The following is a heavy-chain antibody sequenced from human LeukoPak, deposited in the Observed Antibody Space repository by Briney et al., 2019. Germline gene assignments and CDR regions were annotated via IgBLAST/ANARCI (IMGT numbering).Heavy chain of an antibody. Sequence: GRSLRLSCAASGLTFSSYAMHWVRQAPGKGLEWVAVISYDGSNKYYADSVKGRFTISRDNSKNTLYLQMNSLRAEDTAVYYCVTEDYSDDYGDYWYFDLWGRGTLVTVSS. V-gene: IGHV3-30*04. CDR1: GLTFSSYA. J-gene: IGHJ2*01. CDR2: ISYDGSNK. CDR3: VTEDYSDDYGDYWYFDL. D-gene: IGHD4-17*01.